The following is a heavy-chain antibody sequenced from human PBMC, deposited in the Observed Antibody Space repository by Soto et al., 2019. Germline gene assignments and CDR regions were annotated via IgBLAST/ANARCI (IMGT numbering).Heavy chain of an antibody. J-gene: IGHJ6*01. CDR2: INPAGPTT. Sequence: ASVKVSCKASAYTFTFYHIHWVRQAPGQGLEWMGIINPAGPTTTYAQKFQGSVTMSRDTSTNTVYMELSSLRSEDTGVYYCARGQASKLAMDVWGQGTAVTVS. CDR1: AYTFTFYH. V-gene: IGHV1-46*01. CDR3: ARGQASKLAMDV.